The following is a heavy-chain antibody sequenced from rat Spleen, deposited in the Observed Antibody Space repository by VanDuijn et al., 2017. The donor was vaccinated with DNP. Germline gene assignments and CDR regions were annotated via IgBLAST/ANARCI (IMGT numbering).Heavy chain of an antibody. CDR3: AIQLGVFDY. D-gene: IGHD5-1*01. CDR2: INNAGST. J-gene: IGHJ2*01. Sequence: EVQLQESGPGLVKPSQSLSLTCSVTGFSITSNHKWSWIRKFPGNELEWMGYINNAGSTNYNPSLKSRFPITRDTSKNQFFLQVNSVRNEDTATYYCAIQLGVFDYWGQGVMVIVSS. CDR1: GFSITSNHK. V-gene: IGHV3-3*01.